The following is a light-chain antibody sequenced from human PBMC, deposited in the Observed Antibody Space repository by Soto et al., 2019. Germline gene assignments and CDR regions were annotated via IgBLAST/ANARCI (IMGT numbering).Light chain of an antibody. CDR3: QSYDSRLSGVI. CDR2: IND. Sequence: QSVLTQPPSVSGAPGQRVTISCTGGTSNIGSDYGVHWYQQLPGRAPRLLIYINDKRPSGVPVRFSGSKSGTSASLAITGLQAEDEADYYCQSYDSRLSGVIFGGGTKLTVL. J-gene: IGLJ2*01. V-gene: IGLV1-40*01. CDR1: TSNIGSDYG.